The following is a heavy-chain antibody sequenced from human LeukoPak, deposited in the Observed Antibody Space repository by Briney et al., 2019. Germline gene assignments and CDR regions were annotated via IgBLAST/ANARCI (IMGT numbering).Heavy chain of an antibody. Sequence: SETLSLTCTVSGGSISSYYWSWLRQPPGKGLEWIGYIYYSGSTNYNPSPKSRVTISVDTSKNQFSLKLSSVTAADTAVYYCARDSYYYDSSGYYKGWFDPWGQGTLVTVSS. CDR2: IYYSGST. CDR3: ARDSYYYDSSGYYKGWFDP. V-gene: IGHV4-59*01. J-gene: IGHJ5*02. D-gene: IGHD3-22*01. CDR1: GGSISSYY.